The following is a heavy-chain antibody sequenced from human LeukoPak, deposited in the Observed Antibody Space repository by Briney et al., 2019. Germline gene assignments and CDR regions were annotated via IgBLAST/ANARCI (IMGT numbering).Heavy chain of an antibody. CDR2: IYYSGST. Sequence: SETLSLTCTVSGGSITSYWSWIRQPPGKGLEWIGYIYYSGSTNYNPSLKSRVTMSIDTSKNQFSLKLSSATAADTAVYYCARDFRGNYGSRGMDVWGQGTTVTVSS. CDR1: GGSITSY. J-gene: IGHJ6*02. D-gene: IGHD5-24*01. V-gene: IGHV4-59*01. CDR3: ARDFRGNYGSRGMDV.